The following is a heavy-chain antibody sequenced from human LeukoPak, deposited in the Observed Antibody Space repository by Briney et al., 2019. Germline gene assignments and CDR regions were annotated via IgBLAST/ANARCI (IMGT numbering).Heavy chain of an antibody. Sequence: PGRSLRLSCAASGFTFSSYAMHWVRQAPGKGLEWVAVISYDGSNKYYADSVKGRFTISRDNSKNTLYLQMNSPRAEDTAVYYCARPAAAGTAWFDPWGQGTLVTVSS. CDR1: GFTFSSYA. D-gene: IGHD6-13*01. J-gene: IGHJ5*02. V-gene: IGHV3-30*04. CDR3: ARPAAAGTAWFDP. CDR2: ISYDGSNK.